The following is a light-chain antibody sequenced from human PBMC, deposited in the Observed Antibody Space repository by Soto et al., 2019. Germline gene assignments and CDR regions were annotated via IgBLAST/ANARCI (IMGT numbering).Light chain of an antibody. CDR3: QQLER. CDR1: QGISSY. V-gene: IGKV1-9*01. Sequence: DIQLTQSPSFLSASVGDRVTITCRASQGISSYLAWYQQKPGKAPKLLIYAASTLQSGVPSRFSGSGSGTEFTLTISSLQPEDSATYYCQQLERFGQGTRLEIK. J-gene: IGKJ5*01. CDR2: AAS.